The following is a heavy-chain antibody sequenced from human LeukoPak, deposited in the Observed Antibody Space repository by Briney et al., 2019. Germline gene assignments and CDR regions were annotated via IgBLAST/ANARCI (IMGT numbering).Heavy chain of an antibody. J-gene: IGHJ4*02. V-gene: IGHV1-46*01. Sequence: ALVKVSCKASGYTFTSYYLHWVRQAPGQGLEWMGLINPSGSSTSNTQKFQGRVTMTRDTSTSTVYMELSSLRSEDTAVYYCARGYCYNSNCYGNFDFWGQGTLVTVSS. CDR3: ARGYCYNSNCYGNFDF. D-gene: IGHD2-2*01. CDR1: GYTFTSYY. CDR2: INPSGSST.